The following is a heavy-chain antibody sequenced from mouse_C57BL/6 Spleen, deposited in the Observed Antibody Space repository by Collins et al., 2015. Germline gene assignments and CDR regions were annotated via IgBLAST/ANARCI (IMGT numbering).Heavy chain of an antibody. CDR1: GYTFTTAG. CDR3: ARGYGNYEAMDY. Sequence: QIQLVQSGPELKKPGETVRISCKASGYTFTTAGMQWVQKMPGKGLKWIGWINTHSGVPKYAEDFKGRFAFSLETSASTAYLQISNLKNEDTATYFCARGYGNYEAMDYWGQGTSVTVSS. D-gene: IGHD2-10*02. V-gene: IGHV9-4*02. J-gene: IGHJ4*01. CDR2: INTHSGVP.